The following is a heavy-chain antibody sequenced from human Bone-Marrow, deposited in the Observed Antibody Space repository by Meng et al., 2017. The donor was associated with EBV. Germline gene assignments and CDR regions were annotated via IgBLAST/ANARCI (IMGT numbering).Heavy chain of an antibody. D-gene: IGHD5-24*01. CDR2: IYYSGST. V-gene: IGHV4-39*07. Sequence: QLQLQESGPGLVKPSETLSLTCTVSGGSISSSSYYWGWICQPPGKGLEWIGSIYYSGSTYYNPSLKSRVTISVDTSKNQFSLKLSSVTAADTAVYYCARDGYNFPPDYWGQGTLVTVSS. CDR1: GGSISSSSYY. J-gene: IGHJ4*02. CDR3: ARDGYNFPPDY.